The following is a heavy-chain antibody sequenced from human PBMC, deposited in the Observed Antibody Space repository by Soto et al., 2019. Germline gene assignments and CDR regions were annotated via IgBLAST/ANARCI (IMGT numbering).Heavy chain of an antibody. CDR3: AKGGYYSLFDI. CDR2: ISGSGGRT. D-gene: IGHD3-10*01. V-gene: IGHV3-23*01. J-gene: IGHJ3*02. Sequence: GSLRLSCVASGFPFSSYAMSWVRQTPGKGLEWVPGISGSGGRTYYADSVKGRFTISRDNSNNTLSLQMHILRVEDTAVYFCAKGGYYSLFDIWGQGTMVTVSS. CDR1: GFPFSSYA.